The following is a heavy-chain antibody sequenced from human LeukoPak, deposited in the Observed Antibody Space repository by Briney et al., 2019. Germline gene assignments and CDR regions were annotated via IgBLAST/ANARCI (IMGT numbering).Heavy chain of an antibody. CDR2: IWYDGKHQ. D-gene: IGHD3-3*01. Sequence: GRSLRLSCAASGFTFSNYGMHWVRQAPGRGLECVAVIWYDGKHQYYADSVKGRFNISRDNPKNMLYLQMNSLRVEDTAVYYCAKGPTQVLRFLRDGKTYYMDVWAKGPRSSSP. CDR3: AKGPTQVLRFLRDGKTYYMDV. J-gene: IGHJ6*03. CDR1: GFTFSNYG. V-gene: IGHV3-33*06.